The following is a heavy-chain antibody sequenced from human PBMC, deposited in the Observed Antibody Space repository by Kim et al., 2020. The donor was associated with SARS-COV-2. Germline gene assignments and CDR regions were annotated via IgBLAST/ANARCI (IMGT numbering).Heavy chain of an antibody. CDR3: AKDIETAAAGTFDY. Sequence: ADSVKGRFTISRDNAKNSLYLQMNSLRAEDTALYYCAKDIETAAAGTFDYWGQGTLVTVSS. V-gene: IGHV3-9*01. J-gene: IGHJ4*02. D-gene: IGHD6-13*01.